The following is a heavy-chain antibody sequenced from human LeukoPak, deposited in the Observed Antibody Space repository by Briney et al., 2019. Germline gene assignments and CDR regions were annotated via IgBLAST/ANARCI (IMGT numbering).Heavy chain of an antibody. V-gene: IGHV3-33*01. CDR2: IWYDGSNK. CDR3: ARDGAGLDYGDYGIYGMDV. CDR1: GFTFSSYG. Sequence: GGSLRLSCAASGFTFSSYGMHWVRQAPGKGLEWVAVIWYDGSNKYYADSVKGRFTISRDNSKNTLYLQMSSLRAEDTAVYYCARDGAGLDYGDYGIYGMDVWGQGTTVTVSS. J-gene: IGHJ6*02. D-gene: IGHD4-17*01.